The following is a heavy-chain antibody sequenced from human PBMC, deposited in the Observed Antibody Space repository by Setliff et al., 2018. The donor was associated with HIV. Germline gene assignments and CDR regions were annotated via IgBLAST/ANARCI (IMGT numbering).Heavy chain of an antibody. CDR1: GGSISSGGYF. J-gene: IGHJ1*01. Sequence: SETLSLTCTVSGGSISSGGYFWSWIRQHPGKGLEWIGYIYHTGSTYYNPSLQSRATMSIDTFKNQFSLTLRSVTAADTAVYYCARVVYGGDSLGRYFQHWGQGTLVTVSS. D-gene: IGHD1-20*01. CDR3: ARVVYGGDSLGRYFQH. V-gene: IGHV4-31*03. CDR2: IYHTGST.